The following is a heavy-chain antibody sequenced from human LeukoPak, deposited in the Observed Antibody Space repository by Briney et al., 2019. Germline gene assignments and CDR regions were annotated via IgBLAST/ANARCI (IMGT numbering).Heavy chain of an antibody. D-gene: IGHD3/OR15-3a*01. CDR3: VRVWTEWYLDL. CDR2: IRQDGNEI. CDR1: GFIFSSSW. J-gene: IGHJ2*01. Sequence: PGGSLRLSCAASGFIFSSSWMTWARQAPGLGLEWVANIRQDGNEIFYVDSVKGRFTITRDNAKNSLYLQMNSLRAEDTAIYYCVRVWTEWYLDLWGRGTLVTVSS. V-gene: IGHV3-7*01.